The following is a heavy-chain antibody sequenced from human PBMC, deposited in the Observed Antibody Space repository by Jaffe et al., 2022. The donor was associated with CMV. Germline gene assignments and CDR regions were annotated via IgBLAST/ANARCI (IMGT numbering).Heavy chain of an antibody. Sequence: EVQLVESGGGLVQPGGSVRLSCAASGFTFKNYVMNWVRQAPGKGLEWVSSISETDGRTFYADSVKGRFTISRDNRKNTLSLQMNSLRSEDSGMYFCARRGFDGWGAFDIWGQGTLVTVAS. CDR1: GFTFKNYV. D-gene: IGHD1-26*01. V-gene: IGHV3-23*04. J-gene: IGHJ3*02. CDR2: ISETDGRT. CDR3: ARRGFDGWGAFDI.